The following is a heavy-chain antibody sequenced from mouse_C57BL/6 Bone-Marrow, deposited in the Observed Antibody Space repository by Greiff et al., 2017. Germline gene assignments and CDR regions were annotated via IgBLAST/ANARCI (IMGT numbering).Heavy chain of an antibody. D-gene: IGHD1-1*01. Sequence: QVQLKQSGAELARPGASVKLSCKASGYTFTSYGISWVKQRTGQGLEWIGEIYPRSGNTYYNEKFKGKATLTADKSSSTAYMGRRSLTSEDSAVYFCARWDYYGSSYGRYFDVWGTGTAVTVSS. CDR1: GYTFTSYG. V-gene: IGHV1-81*01. J-gene: IGHJ1*03. CDR3: ARWDYYGSSYGRYFDV. CDR2: IYPRSGNT.